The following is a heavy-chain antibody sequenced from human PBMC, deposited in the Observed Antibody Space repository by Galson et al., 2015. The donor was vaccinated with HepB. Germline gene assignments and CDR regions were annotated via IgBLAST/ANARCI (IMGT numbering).Heavy chain of an antibody. CDR3: ARSYSEDDYGDYGIIPYGMDV. Sequence: SLRLSCAASGFTFSSYAMHWVRQAPGKGLEWVAVISYDGSNKYYADSVKGRFTISRDNSKNTLYLQMNSLRAEDTAVYYCARSYSEDDYGDYGIIPYGMDVWGQGTTVTVSS. CDR2: ISYDGSNK. V-gene: IGHV3-30*04. J-gene: IGHJ6*02. D-gene: IGHD4-17*01. CDR1: GFTFSSYA.